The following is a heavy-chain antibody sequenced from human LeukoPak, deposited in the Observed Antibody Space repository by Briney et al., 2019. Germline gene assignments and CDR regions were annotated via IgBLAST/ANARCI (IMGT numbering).Heavy chain of an antibody. V-gene: IGHV1-69*04. CDR1: GGTFSSYA. Sequence: SVKVSCKASGGTFSSYAISWVRQAPGQGLERMGRIIPILGIANYAQKFQGRVTITADKSTSTAYMELSSLRSEDTAVYYCAGEVYYGSGSYYNPPGRDCWGQGTLVTVSS. J-gene: IGHJ4*02. CDR2: IIPILGIA. D-gene: IGHD3-10*01. CDR3: AGEVYYGSGSYYNPPGRDC.